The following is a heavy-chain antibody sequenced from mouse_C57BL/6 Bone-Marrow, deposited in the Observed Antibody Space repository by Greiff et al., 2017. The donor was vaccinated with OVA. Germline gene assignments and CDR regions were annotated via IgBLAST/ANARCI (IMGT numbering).Heavy chain of an antibody. CDR3: ARRNYSNYPLAYWYFDV. J-gene: IGHJ1*03. CDR1: GFTFSDYY. Sequence: EVKLQESGGGLVQPGGSLKLSCAASGFTFSDYYMYWVRQTPEKRLEWVAYISNGGGSTYYPDTVKGRFTISRDNAKNTLYLQMSRLKSEDTAMYYCARRNYSNYPLAYWYFDVWGTGTTVTVSS. CDR2: ISNGGGST. D-gene: IGHD2-5*01. V-gene: IGHV5-12*01.